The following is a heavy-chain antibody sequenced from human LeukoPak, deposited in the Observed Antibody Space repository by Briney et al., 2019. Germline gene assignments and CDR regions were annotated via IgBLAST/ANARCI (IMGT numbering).Heavy chain of an antibody. J-gene: IGHJ6*03. CDR2: IKQDGSEK. D-gene: IGHD3-10*01. CDR3: ARDVAVSDYYGSGSYRIWYYYYYMDV. CDR1: GFTFSSYW. V-gene: IGHV3-7*01. Sequence: GGSLRLSCAASGFTFSSYWMSWVRHAPGKRLEWVANIKQDGSEKYYVDSVKGRFTISRDNAKNSLYLRMNSLRAEDTAVYYCARDVAVSDYYGSGSYRIWYYYYYMDVWGKGTTVTVSS.